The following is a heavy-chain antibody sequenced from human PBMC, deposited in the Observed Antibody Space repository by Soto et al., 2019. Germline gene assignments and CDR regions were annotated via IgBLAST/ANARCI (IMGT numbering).Heavy chain of an antibody. J-gene: IGHJ5*01. V-gene: IGHV1-8*01. CDR2: MNPTSGNT. Sequence: QVQLVQSGAEVKTPGASVKVSCKASGYTFTKYDMNWVRQAPGQGLEWMGWMNPTSGNTGYAQKFQGRLTMPWDTAIGIAHMELSSLRNEDTAVYYCARSDGHTFNWLDSWGQGTLVTVSA. CDR1: GYTFTKYD. D-gene: IGHD2-2*02. CDR3: ARSDGHTFNWLDS.